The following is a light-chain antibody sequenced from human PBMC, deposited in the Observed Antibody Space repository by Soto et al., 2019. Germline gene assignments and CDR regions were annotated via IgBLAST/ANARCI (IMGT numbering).Light chain of an antibody. V-gene: IGKV3-20*01. Sequence: EIVLTQSPGTLSLSPGERATLSCRASQSVSSSYLAWYQQKPGQAPRLLIYGASSRATGIPDRFSGSGSGTDFPPTISRLEPEDVAVYYCQQYGSSPPVTLGRGTKLEIK. CDR3: QQYGSSPPVT. CDR2: GAS. CDR1: QSVSSSY. J-gene: IGKJ2*01.